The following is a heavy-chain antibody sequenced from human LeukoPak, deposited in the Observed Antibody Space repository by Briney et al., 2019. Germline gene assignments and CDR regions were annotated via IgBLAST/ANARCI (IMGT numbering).Heavy chain of an antibody. J-gene: IGHJ6*03. CDR2: IYHSGST. D-gene: IGHD3-3*01. CDR3: AREDAWSGYPHYYMDV. Sequence: SETLSLTCSVSDYSISSGYYWGWIRQPPGKGLEWIGSIYHSGSTYYNPSLKSRVTISVDTSKNQFSLKLTSVTAADTAVYYCAREDAWSGYPHYYMDVWGKGTTVTVSS. CDR1: DYSISSGYY. V-gene: IGHV4-38-2*02.